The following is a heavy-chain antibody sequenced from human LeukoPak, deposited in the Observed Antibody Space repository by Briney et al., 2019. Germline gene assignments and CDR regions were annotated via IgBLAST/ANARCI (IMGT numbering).Heavy chain of an antibody. D-gene: IGHD5-12*01. Sequence: PGGSLRLSCAASGFTFSSSAMSWVRQVPGKGLEWVSGISASGGSTSYADSVRGRFTISRDNSKNTLYVQMNSLRDEDTAVYYCARGDIYYYYGMDVWGQGTTVTVSS. CDR2: ISASGGST. CDR3: ARGDIYYYYGMDV. J-gene: IGHJ6*02. CDR1: GFTFSSSA. V-gene: IGHV3-23*01.